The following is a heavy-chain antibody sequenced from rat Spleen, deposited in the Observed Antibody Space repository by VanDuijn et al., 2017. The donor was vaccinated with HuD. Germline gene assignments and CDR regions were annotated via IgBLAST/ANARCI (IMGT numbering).Heavy chain of an antibody. J-gene: IGHJ2*01. CDR2: ITSTGGST. CDR3: TRNWDY. V-gene: IGHV5-25*01. D-gene: IGHD5-1*01. Sequence: EVQLVESGGGLVQPGRSLKLSCAASGFMFSDYYMAWVRQTPKKGLEWVASITSTGGSTYYPDSVKGRFSISRDNAQNTLYLQMNSLRSEDTATYYCTRNWDYWGQGVMVTVSS. CDR1: GFMFSDYY.